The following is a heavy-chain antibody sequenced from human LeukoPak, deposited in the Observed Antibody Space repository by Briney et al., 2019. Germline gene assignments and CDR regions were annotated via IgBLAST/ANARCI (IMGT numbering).Heavy chain of an antibody. CDR2: ISNSGGRT. CDR1: GFTFSSYA. CDR3: AKSYNGYESKPDY. V-gene: IGHV3-23*01. J-gene: IGHJ4*02. Sequence: TGGSLRLSCAASGFTFSSYAMSRVRQAPGKGLEWVSSISNSGGRTFYTDSVKGRFTISRDNSKITLYLQMNSLRAEDTAVYYCAKSYNGYESKPDYWGQGTLVTVSS. D-gene: IGHD5-12*01.